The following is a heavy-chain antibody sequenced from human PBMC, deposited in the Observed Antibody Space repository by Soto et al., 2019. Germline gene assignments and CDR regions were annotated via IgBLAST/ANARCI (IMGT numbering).Heavy chain of an antibody. Sequence: QVQLQESGPGLVKPSETLSLTCTVSGGSISSYYWSWIRQPPGKGLEWIGYIYYSGSTNYNPSLKSRVTISVDTSKNQFSLKLSSVTAADTAVYYCARGMTTAPNWFDPWGQGTLVTVSS. J-gene: IGHJ5*02. CDR1: GGSISSYY. D-gene: IGHD4-17*01. CDR3: ARGMTTAPNWFDP. V-gene: IGHV4-59*01. CDR2: IYYSGST.